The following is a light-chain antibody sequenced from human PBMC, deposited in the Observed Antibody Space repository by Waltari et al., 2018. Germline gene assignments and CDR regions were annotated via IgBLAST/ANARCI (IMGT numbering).Light chain of an antibody. J-gene: IGLJ1*01. CDR3: AAWDDSLNGRSA. V-gene: IGLV1-44*01. Sequence: QSVLTQPPSASGTPGQRVTISCSGSSSNIGRNTVHWYQQLPGTAPKLRIYTNKHRPVGVPNRFSGSNPGTAASRVISGRQSVDEADYYCAAWDDSLNGRSAFGTGTEAT. CDR2: TNK. CDR1: SSNIGRNT.